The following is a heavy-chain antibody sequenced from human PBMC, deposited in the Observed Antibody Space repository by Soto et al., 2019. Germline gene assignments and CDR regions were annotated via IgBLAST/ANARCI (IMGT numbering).Heavy chain of an antibody. J-gene: IGHJ4*02. CDR2: INAGNSDT. CDR3: ARDILFDY. V-gene: IGHV1-3*01. Sequence: ASVKVSCKASGYTFTSYAMHWVRQAPGQRLEWMGWINAGNSDTKYSQKFQGRVTITSDTSASTAYMELSSLRSEDTAVYYCARDILFDYWGQGTLVTVSS. D-gene: IGHD2-15*01. CDR1: GYTFTSYA.